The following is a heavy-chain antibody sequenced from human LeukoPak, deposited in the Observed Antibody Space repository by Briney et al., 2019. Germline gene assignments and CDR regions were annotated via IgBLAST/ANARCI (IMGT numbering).Heavy chain of an antibody. D-gene: IGHD2-15*01. CDR3: ARGFCSGGTCFDF. CDR1: GFTFSGYG. V-gene: IGHV3-53*01. CDR2: IYSGAAT. J-gene: IGHJ4*02. Sequence: GGSLRLSCAGSGFTFSGYGMSWVRQAPGKGLEWVSFIYSGAATDYADSVKGRFTISTDNSKNTMYLQMNSLRADDTAMYYCARGFCSGGTCFDFWGQGTLVTVSS.